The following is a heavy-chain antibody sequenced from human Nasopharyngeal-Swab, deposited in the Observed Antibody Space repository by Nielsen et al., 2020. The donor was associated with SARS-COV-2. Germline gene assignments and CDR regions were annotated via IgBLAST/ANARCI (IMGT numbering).Heavy chain of an antibody. D-gene: IGHD6-13*01. J-gene: IGHJ4*02. CDR3: ASDSSSWYAYFDY. CDR2: ISWNSGSI. CDR1: GFTFSDYY. Sequence: SLKISCAASGFTFSDYYMAWVRQAPGKGLEWVSGISWNSGSIGYADSVKGRFTISRDNAKNSLYLQMNSLRAEDTALYYCASDSSSWYAYFDYWGQGTLVTVSS. V-gene: IGHV3-9*01.